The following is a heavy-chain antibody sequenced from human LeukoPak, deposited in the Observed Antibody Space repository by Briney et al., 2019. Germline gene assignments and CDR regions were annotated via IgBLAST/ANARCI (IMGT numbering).Heavy chain of an antibody. J-gene: IGHJ4*02. D-gene: IGHD3-16*02. CDR1: GFTFSSYE. V-gene: IGHV3-48*03. CDR2: ISSSGSTI. Sequence: GGSLRLSCAASGFTFSSYEMNWVRQAPGKGLEWVSYISSSGSTIYYTDSVKDRFTISRDNAENSLYLQVNRLRAEDTAVDLCSRGGGFLDFDYWGQGTLVTVSS. CDR3: SRGGGFLDFDY.